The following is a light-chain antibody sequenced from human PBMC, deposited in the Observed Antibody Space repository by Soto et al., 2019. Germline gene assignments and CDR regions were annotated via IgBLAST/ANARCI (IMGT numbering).Light chain of an antibody. Sequence: SSELTQPPSVSVAPGKTATITCGGNNIGSKSVHWYQQKPGQAPVLVIYYDSDRPSGIPERFSGSNSGNTAALTISRVEAGDEADYYCQVWDSGSDPYVFGTGTKLTVL. CDR2: YDS. J-gene: IGLJ1*01. CDR3: QVWDSGSDPYV. V-gene: IGLV3-21*04. CDR1: NIGSKS.